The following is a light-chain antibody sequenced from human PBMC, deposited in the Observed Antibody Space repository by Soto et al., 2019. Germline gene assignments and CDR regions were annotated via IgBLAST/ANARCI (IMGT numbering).Light chain of an antibody. CDR1: HVIIND. Sequence: IQMTQSPSSLSASVGGRGTITCRASHVIINDLGWYQQKPGKAPKLLIYAASSLQSGVPSRFSGSGSGTDFTLTISSLQPEDFATYYCLQDYNYPRTFGQGTKVDIK. V-gene: IGKV1-6*01. J-gene: IGKJ1*01. CDR3: LQDYNYPRT. CDR2: AAS.